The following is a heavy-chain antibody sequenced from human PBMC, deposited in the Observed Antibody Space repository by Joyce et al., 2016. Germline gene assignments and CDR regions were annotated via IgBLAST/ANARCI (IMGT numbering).Heavy chain of an antibody. V-gene: IGHV3-33*01. J-gene: IGHJ6*03. D-gene: IGHD2-21*01. CDR2: ISNEGDEE. CDR1: GLAFSAYA. Sequence: QVQLVESGGGVVQPGRSLRLSCAASGLAFSAYAMYWVRQGPGKGLEGVAMISNEGDEEFLADSVKGRFTVSRDNSRKVLYLQVNSLRIEDTAVYYCARRRIAFGSNYYMDVWGRGTTVTVSS. CDR3: ARRRIAFGSNYYMDV.